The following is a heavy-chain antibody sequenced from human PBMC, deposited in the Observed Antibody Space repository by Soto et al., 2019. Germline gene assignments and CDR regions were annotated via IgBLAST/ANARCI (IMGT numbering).Heavy chain of an antibody. Sequence: PSDTLSLTCAVSSGSISSSNWWSWVRQPPGKGLEWIGEIYHSGSTNYNPSLKSRVTISVDKSKNQFSLKLSSVTAADTAVYYCGRGFMRGTSYYYYYMDVWGEGTTVT. J-gene: IGHJ6*03. CDR3: GRGFMRGTSYYYYYMDV. CDR1: SGSISSSNW. CDR2: IYHSGST. V-gene: IGHV4-4*02. D-gene: IGHD1-26*01.